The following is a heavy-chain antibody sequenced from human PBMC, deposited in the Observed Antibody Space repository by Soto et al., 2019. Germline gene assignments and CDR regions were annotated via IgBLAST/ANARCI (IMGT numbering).Heavy chain of an antibody. Sequence: SGPTLVNPTQTLPLTCTFSGFSLSTSGMCVSWIRQPPGKALEWLALIDWDDDKYYSTSLKTRLTISKDTSKNQVVLTMTNMDPVDTATYYCARIAQGQPGTYYFDYWGQGTLVTVSS. D-gene: IGHD3-10*01. V-gene: IGHV2-70*01. CDR3: ARIAQGQPGTYYFDY. CDR1: GFSLSTSGMC. CDR2: IDWDDDK. J-gene: IGHJ4*02.